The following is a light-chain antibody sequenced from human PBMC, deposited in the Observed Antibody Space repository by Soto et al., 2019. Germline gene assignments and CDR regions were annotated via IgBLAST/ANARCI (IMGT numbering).Light chain of an antibody. CDR1: QSVSSN. CDR3: QQYHNWPSLG. V-gene: IGKV3-15*01. CDR2: GAS. J-gene: IGKJ4*01. Sequence: EIVMTQSPATLSVSPGERATLSCRASQSVSSNLAWYQQKPGQAPRLLIYGASARATGIPARFSGSGSGTEFTLTISSLQSEDFAVYYCQQYHNWPSLGFGGGTKVEIK.